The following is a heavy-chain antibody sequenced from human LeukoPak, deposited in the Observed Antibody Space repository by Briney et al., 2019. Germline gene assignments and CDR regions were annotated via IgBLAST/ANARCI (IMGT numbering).Heavy chain of an antibody. Sequence: GGSLRLSCSASGFTFSNFAMSWVRQAPGKGLEWVSAVSSDGINTYYADSVKGRFTISRDNSKNTLYLQMNSLRAEDTAVYYCAKGTVARFGEGDAFDIWGQGTMVTVSS. CDR2: VSSDGINT. D-gene: IGHD3-16*01. J-gene: IGHJ3*02. CDR3: AKGTVARFGEGDAFDI. V-gene: IGHV3-23*01. CDR1: GFTFSNFA.